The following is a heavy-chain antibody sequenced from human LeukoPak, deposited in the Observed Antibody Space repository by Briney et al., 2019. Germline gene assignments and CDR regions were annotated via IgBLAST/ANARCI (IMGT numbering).Heavy chain of an antibody. J-gene: IGHJ4*02. D-gene: IGHD3-22*01. CDR1: GFTFSSYA. V-gene: IGHV3-23*01. Sequence: GSLRLSCAASGFTFSSYAMSWVCQAPGKGLEWVSGISGSGDNTYYADSVKGRFTISRDNSKNTLYVQVNSLGTEDTAAYYCAKGSYYDSSGSLYFDYWGQGTLVTVSS. CDR2: ISGSGDNT. CDR3: AKGSYYDSSGSLYFDY.